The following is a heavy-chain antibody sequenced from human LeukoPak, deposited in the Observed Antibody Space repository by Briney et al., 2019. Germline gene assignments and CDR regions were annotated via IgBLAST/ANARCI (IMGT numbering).Heavy chain of an antibody. V-gene: IGHV1-18*01. CDR2: ISAYNGNT. Sequence: ASVKVSCKASGYTFTSYGISWVRQAPGQGLEWMGWISAYNGNTNYAQKLQGRVTMTTDTSTSTAYMELRSLRSDDTAVYYCARDPSAGAVASGWFDPWGQGTLVTVSS. D-gene: IGHD6-19*01. CDR3: ARDPSAGAVASGWFDP. CDR1: GYTFTSYG. J-gene: IGHJ5*02.